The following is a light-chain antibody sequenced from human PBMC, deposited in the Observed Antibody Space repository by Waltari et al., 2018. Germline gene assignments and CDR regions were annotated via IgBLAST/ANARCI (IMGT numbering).Light chain of an antibody. CDR3: FSYSIIGIFV. V-gene: IGLV2-23*01. CDR2: EGS. CDR1: SSDSGSYGL. J-gene: IGLJ1*01. Sequence: QSALTQPASVSGSPGQSITISCTGTSSDSGSYGLVSWYQHYPGKAPKVKISEGSKRPSGVPDLFCGSRYGHAASLTISGLQADDDAEYYCFSYSIIGIFVFGTGTKVTVL.